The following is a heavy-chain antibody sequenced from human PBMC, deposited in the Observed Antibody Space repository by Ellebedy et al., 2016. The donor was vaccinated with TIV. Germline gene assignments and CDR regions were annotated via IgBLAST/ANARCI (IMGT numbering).Heavy chain of an antibody. Sequence: GGSLRLSXAASGFTVSNNYMNWVRQAPGKGLEWVSLVYSGGSTHYADPVRGRFTISRDYSKNTLYLQMNSLRAEDTAVYYCASNGDKGYWGQGTLVTVSS. J-gene: IGHJ4*02. D-gene: IGHD4-23*01. CDR2: VYSGGST. CDR3: ASNGDKGY. V-gene: IGHV3-53*01. CDR1: GFTVSNNY.